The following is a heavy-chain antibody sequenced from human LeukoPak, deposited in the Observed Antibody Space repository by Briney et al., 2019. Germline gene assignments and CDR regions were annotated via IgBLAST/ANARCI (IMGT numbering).Heavy chain of an antibody. CDR1: GYTFTSHG. V-gene: IGHV1-18*01. CDR3: ARVGYSGYDSGIYWD. D-gene: IGHD5-12*01. CDR2: ISGYNGNT. Sequence: GASVKVSCKASGYTFTSHGISWVRQAPGQGLEWVGWISGYNGNTNYAQKFQGRVTMTTDTSPSPAYMELRSLRSDDTAVYYCARVGYSGYDSGIYWDWGQGTLVTVSS. J-gene: IGHJ4*02.